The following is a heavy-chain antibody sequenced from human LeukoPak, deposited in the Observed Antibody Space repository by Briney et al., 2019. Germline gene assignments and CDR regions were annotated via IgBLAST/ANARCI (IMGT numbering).Heavy chain of an antibody. D-gene: IGHD1-26*01. CDR2: ISSNGGST. Sequence: GGSLRLSCADSRFTFSNYWMNWVRQAPGKGLEYVSAISSNGGSTYYANSVKGRFTISRDNSKNTLYLQMGSLRAEDMAVYYCARGTIVGATTVDYWGQGTLVTVSS. CDR1: RFTFSNYW. V-gene: IGHV3-64*01. CDR3: ARGTIVGATTVDY. J-gene: IGHJ4*02.